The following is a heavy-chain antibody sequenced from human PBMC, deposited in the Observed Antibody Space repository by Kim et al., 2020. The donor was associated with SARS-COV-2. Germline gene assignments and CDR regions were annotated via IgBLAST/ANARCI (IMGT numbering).Heavy chain of an antibody. Sequence: GGSLRLSCAASGFTFSSYEMNWVRQAPGKGREWVSYISSSGSTIYYADSVKGRFTISRDNARNSLYLQMNSLRAEDTAVDYCASATLKGFDYWGQGTLVTVSS. CDR2: ISSSGSTI. J-gene: IGHJ4*02. CDR1: GFTFSSYE. D-gene: IGHD1-26*01. CDR3: ASATLKGFDY. V-gene: IGHV3-48*03.